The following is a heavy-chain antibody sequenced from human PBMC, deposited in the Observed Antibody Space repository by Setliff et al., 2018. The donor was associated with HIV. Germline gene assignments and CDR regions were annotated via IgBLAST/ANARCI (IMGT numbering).Heavy chain of an antibody. CDR1: GFTFSSYW. D-gene: IGHD3-10*01. V-gene: IGHV3-53*01. CDR2: TYSGGTS. J-gene: IGHJ6*02. Sequence: LRLSCAASGFTFSSYWMHWVRQAPGKGLEWVSVTYSGGTSYYADSVKGRFTISRDDSKNTLYLQMNSLGVEDTAVYYCARVRGDHYYGMDVWGHGTTVTVSS. CDR3: ARVRGDHYYGMDV.